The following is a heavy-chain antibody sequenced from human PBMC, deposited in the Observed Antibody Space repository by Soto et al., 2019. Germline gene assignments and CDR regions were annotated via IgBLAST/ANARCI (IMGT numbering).Heavy chain of an antibody. D-gene: IGHD3-10*01. Sequence: QVQLVQSGAEVKKPGASVKVSCKASGYLFTSNGISWVRQAPGQGLEWLGWINVHNGHSNYAQKFQGRVTMTTDTSTSTAYMAVRTLKSDDTAIYYCARVELMIRGRHDYWGQGTLVTVSS. J-gene: IGHJ4*02. CDR2: INVHNGHS. CDR1: GYLFTSNG. V-gene: IGHV1-18*04. CDR3: ARVELMIRGRHDY.